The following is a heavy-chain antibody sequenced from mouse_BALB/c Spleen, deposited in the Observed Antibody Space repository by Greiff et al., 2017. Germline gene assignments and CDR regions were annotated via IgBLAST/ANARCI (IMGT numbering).Heavy chain of an antibody. V-gene: IGHV1-69*01. CDR3: ARSVGNYEYFDV. D-gene: IGHD2-1*01. CDR1: GYTFTDYW. Sequence: QVQLQQPGAELVMPGASVKMSCKASGYTFTDYWMHWVKQRPGQGLEWIGAIDTSDSYTSYNQKFKGKATLTVDESSSTAYMQLSSLTSEDSAVYCCARSVGNYEYFDVWGAGTTVTVSS. CDR2: IDTSDSYT. J-gene: IGHJ1*01.